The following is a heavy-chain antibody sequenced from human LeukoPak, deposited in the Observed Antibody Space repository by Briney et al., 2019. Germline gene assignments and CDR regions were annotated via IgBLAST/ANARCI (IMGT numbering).Heavy chain of an antibody. Sequence: ASVKVSCKVSGYTLTELSMHWVRQAPGKGLEWMGGFDPEDGETIYAQKFQGRVTMTRDTSTSTVYMELSSLRSEDTAVYYCARDYYDSSGYYYPFDYWGQGTLVTVSS. CDR1: GYTLTELS. D-gene: IGHD3-22*01. V-gene: IGHV1-24*01. CDR3: ARDYYDSSGYYYPFDY. J-gene: IGHJ4*02. CDR2: FDPEDGET.